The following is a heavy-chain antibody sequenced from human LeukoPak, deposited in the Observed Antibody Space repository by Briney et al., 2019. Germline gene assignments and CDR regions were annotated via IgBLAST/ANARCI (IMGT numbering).Heavy chain of an antibody. CDR3: AGGWGPTGLDY. CDR2: INPNSGGT. CDR1: GYTFSDYH. D-gene: IGHD1-1*01. J-gene: IGHJ4*02. V-gene: IGHV1-2*02. Sequence: EASVKVSCKTAGYTFSDYHIHWVRQAPGQGLQWMGWINPNSGGTILGQKLQGRVTMTRDTSMTTVYMELSSLRSDDTAVYFCAGGWGPTGLDYWGQGTLVTVSP.